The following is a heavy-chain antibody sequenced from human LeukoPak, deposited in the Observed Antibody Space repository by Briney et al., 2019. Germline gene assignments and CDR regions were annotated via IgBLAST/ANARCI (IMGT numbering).Heavy chain of an antibody. CDR2: IGGSGTTI. J-gene: IGHJ4*02. V-gene: IGHV3-48*01. Sequence: PGGSLRLSCAASGFTFNTYSMNWVRQAPGKGLEWVSYIGGSGTTIYYADSVKGRFTISRDNGKKLLHLQMSSLRVEDTAVYYCARARDYGDYPPDYWGQGTLVTVSS. CDR3: ARARDYGDYPPDY. CDR1: GFTFNTYS. D-gene: IGHD4-17*01.